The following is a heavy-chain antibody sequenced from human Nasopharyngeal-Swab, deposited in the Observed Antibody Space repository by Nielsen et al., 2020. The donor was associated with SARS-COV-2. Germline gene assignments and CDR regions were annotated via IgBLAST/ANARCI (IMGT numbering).Heavy chain of an antibody. CDR1: GGSFSGYY. CDR3: ARGLYDSSGYPTAGFDY. CDR2: INHSGST. J-gene: IGHJ4*02. D-gene: IGHD3-22*01. V-gene: IGHV4-34*01. Sequence: SETLSLTCAVYGGSFSGYYWSWIRQPPGKGLEWIGEINHSGSTNYNPSLKGRVTISVDTSKNQFSLKLSSVTAADTAVYYCARGLYDSSGYPTAGFDYWGQGTLVTVSS.